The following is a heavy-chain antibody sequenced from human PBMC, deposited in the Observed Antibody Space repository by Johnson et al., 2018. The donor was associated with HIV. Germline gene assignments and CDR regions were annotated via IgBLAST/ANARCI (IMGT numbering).Heavy chain of an antibody. J-gene: IGHJ3*02. CDR2: LSGSGYST. CDR1: GFTFSNYA. CDR3: AIPPYSGSPNDTFDI. V-gene: IGHV3-23*04. Sequence: VQLVESGGGVVQPGRSLRLSCAASGFTFSNYAMTWVRQAPGRGLEWVSSLSGSGYSTYYADSVRGRFTISRDNFNNTLYLQMTTLRAEDTALYFCAIPPYSGSPNDTFDIWGQGTMVTVSS. D-gene: IGHD1-26*01.